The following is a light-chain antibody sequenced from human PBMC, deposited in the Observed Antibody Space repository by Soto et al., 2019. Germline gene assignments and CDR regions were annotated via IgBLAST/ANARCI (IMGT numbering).Light chain of an antibody. CDR2: EGS. CDR3: CSYAGTSTLVV. V-gene: IGLV2-23*01. CDR1: SSDVGSYNV. Sequence: QSALTQPASVSGSPGQSITISCTGTSSDVGSYNVVSWYQHHPGKAPKLMIYEGSKRPSGVSNRFSGSKSGNTASLTISGLQAEDEADYYCCSYAGTSTLVVFGGGTKLTVL. J-gene: IGLJ2*01.